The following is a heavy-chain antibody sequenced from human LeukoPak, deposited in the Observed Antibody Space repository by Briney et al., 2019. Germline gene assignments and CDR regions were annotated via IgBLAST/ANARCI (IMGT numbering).Heavy chain of an antibody. Sequence: SETLSLTRTVSGGSISSGSYYWGWIRQPAGKGLEWIGRIYTSGSTNYNPSLKSRVTISVDTSKNQFSLKLSSVTAADTAVYYCARGQVVPVRGAFDIWGQGTMVTVSS. V-gene: IGHV4-61*02. CDR1: GGSISSGSYY. CDR2: IYTSGST. CDR3: ARGQVVPVRGAFDI. D-gene: IGHD2-2*01. J-gene: IGHJ3*02.